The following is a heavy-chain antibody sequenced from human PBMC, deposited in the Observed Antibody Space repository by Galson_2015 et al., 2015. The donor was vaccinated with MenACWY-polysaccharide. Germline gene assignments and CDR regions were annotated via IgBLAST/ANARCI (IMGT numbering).Heavy chain of an antibody. CDR3: AREPVTGTTFWFDP. CDR1: GFTFSSYW. CDR2: ISYDGSHK. J-gene: IGHJ5*02. D-gene: IGHD1-7*01. V-gene: IGHV3-30-3*01. Sequence: SLRLSCAASGFTFSSYWLSWVRQAPGKGLEWVAFISYDGSHKFYPDSVKDRFTISRDNSKNTLYLQMNSLRAEDAALYYCAREPVTGTTFWFDPSGQGTLVTVSS.